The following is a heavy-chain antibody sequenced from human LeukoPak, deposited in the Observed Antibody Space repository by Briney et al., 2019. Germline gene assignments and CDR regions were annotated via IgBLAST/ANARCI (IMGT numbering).Heavy chain of an antibody. Sequence: GGSLRLSCAASGFTFSSYGMHWVRQAPGKGLEWVAVISYDGSNKYYADSVKGRFTISRDNSKNTLYLQMNSLRAEDTAVYYCAKDDGSGWYVSYYGMDVWGQGTTVTVSS. CDR1: GFTFSSYG. J-gene: IGHJ6*02. CDR2: ISYDGSNK. V-gene: IGHV3-30*18. CDR3: AKDDGSGWYVSYYGMDV. D-gene: IGHD6-19*01.